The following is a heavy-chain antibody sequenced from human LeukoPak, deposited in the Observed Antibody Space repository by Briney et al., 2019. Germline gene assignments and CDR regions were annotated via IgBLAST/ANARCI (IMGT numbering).Heavy chain of an antibody. J-gene: IGHJ4*02. Sequence: GGSLRLSCAASGFTFSSYSMNWVRQAPGKGLEWVSAISGSGGSTYYADSVKGRFTISRDNSKNTLYLQMNSLRAEDTAVYYCAKDFSRLYYYDSSGSNYFDYWGQGTLVTVSS. CDR1: GFTFSSYS. V-gene: IGHV3-23*01. D-gene: IGHD3-22*01. CDR2: ISGSGGST. CDR3: AKDFSRLYYYDSSGSNYFDY.